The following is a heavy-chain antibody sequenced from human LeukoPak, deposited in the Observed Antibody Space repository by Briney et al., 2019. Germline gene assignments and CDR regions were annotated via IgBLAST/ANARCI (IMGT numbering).Heavy chain of an antibody. Sequence: GGSLRLSCAASGFTVSSNYMSWVRQAPGKGLEWVSVIYSGGSTYYADSVKGRFTISRDNSKNTLYLQMNSLRAEDTAVYYCATQREDYETWYFDLWGRGTLVTVSS. D-gene: IGHD4-17*01. CDR1: GFTVSSNY. V-gene: IGHV3-66*01. CDR3: ATQREDYETWYFDL. J-gene: IGHJ2*01. CDR2: IYSGGST.